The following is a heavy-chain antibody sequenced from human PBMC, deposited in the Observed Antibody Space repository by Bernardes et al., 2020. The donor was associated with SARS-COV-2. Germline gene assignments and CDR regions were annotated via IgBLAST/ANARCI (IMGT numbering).Heavy chain of an antibody. Sequence: GGSLRLSCAASGFTFSNFWMSWVRQAPGKGLEWVARIKTDGHELYYVDSVKGRFTISRDAAKNSLYLQMNSLRAKDTAGYYCARDHIRRSSYHWYYELWGRGTLVNVP. J-gene: IGHJ2*01. V-gene: IGHV3-7*05. CDR3: ARDHIRRSSYHWYYEL. CDR1: GFTFSNFW. D-gene: IGHD3-16*02. CDR2: IKTDGHEL.